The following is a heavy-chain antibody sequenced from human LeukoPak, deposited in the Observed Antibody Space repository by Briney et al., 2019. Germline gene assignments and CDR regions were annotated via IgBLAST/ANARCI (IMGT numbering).Heavy chain of an antibody. D-gene: IGHD6-13*01. CDR2: INHSGST. CDR3: ARLGEGSSWYYDY. CDR1: GGSFSGYY. J-gene: IGHJ4*02. V-gene: IGHV4-34*01. Sequence: SETLSLTCAVYGGSFSGYYWSWIRQPPGKGLEWIGEINHSGSTNYNPSLKSRVTISVDTSKNHFSLKLSSVPAADTAVYYCARLGEGSSWYYDYWGQGTLVTVSS.